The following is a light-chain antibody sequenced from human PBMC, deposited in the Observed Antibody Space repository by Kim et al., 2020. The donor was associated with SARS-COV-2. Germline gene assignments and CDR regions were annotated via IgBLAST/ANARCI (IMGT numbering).Light chain of an antibody. J-gene: IGKJ2*01. V-gene: IGKV3-15*01. CDR1: QSVSSK. Sequence: EIVMTQSPATLSVSPGERATLSCRASQSVSSKLAWYQQKPGQAPRLLIYGASTRATGIPARFSGSGSGTEFTLTISSLQSEDFAVYYCPKYNKGPPMYTFGRGTKLEI. CDR2: GAS. CDR3: PKYNKGPPMYT.